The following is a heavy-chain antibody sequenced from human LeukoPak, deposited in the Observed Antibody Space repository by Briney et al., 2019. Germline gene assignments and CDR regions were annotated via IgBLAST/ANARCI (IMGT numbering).Heavy chain of an antibody. V-gene: IGHV3-33*05. D-gene: IGHD4-17*01. J-gene: IGHJ4*02. Sequence: GGCLRLSCAASGFTFSSYGMDWVRQAPGKGRGWVAFISYDGNNKYYADSVKGRFTISRDNSKKTLYLQMNSLRAEETAVYYCASAMTTVTRYFDSWGQGTLVTVSS. CDR2: ISYDGNNK. CDR3: ASAMTTVTRYFDS. CDR1: GFTFSSYG.